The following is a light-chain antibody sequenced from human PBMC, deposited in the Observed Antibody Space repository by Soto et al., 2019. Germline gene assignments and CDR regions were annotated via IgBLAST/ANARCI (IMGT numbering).Light chain of an antibody. Sequence: EIVLTQSPATRSLSPGERATLSCRASQRVGSNSAWYQKKPGQAPRLLIYGASSRETGIPDRFSGSGSGTEFTLTISRLEPEDVALDYCQQYGSSPWTFGQGTKVDIK. V-gene: IGKV3-20*01. CDR1: QRVGSN. CDR3: QQYGSSPWT. J-gene: IGKJ1*01. CDR2: GAS.